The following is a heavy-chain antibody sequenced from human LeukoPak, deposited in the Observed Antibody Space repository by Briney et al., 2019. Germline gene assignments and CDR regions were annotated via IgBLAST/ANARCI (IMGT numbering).Heavy chain of an antibody. D-gene: IGHD2-2*01. CDR3: ARAGYCSSTSCYFGGYYFDY. J-gene: IGHJ4*02. CDR2: ISYDGSNK. CDR1: GFTFSSYA. V-gene: IGHV3-30*01. Sequence: GGSLRLSCAASGFTFSSYAMHWVRQAPGKGLEWVAVISYDGSNKYYADSVKGRFTISRDNSKNTLYLQMNSLRAEDTAVYYCARAGYCSSTSCYFGGYYFDYWGQGTLVTVSS.